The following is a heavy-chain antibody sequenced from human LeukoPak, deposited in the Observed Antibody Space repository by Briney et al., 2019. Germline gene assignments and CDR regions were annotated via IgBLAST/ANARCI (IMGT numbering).Heavy chain of an antibody. CDR3: ARRLRLGGLSFRPWDY. J-gene: IGHJ4*02. CDR1: GGSFSGYY. D-gene: IGHD3-16*02. Sequence: SETLSLTCGVYGGSFSGYYWSWIRQPPGKGLEWIGEINDSGRSNYKSSLKSRVTISEDTSKNQFSLKLSSVTAADTAVYYCARRLRLGGLSFRPWDYWGQGTLVTVSS. CDR2: INDSGRS. V-gene: IGHV4-34*01.